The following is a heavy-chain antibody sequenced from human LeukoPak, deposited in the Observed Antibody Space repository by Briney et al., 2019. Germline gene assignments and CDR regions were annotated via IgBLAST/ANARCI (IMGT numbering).Heavy chain of an antibody. CDR3: ARNRKGYYYGSGSYYSS. CDR1: GGSISSSSYY. CDR2: IYYSGST. V-gene: IGHV4-39*07. J-gene: IGHJ5*02. Sequence: SETLSLTCTVSGGSISSSSYYWGWIRQPPGKGLEWIGSIYYSGSTYYNPSLKSRVTISVDTSKNQFSLKVSSVTAADTAVYYCARNRKGYYYGSGSYYSSWGQGTLVTVSS. D-gene: IGHD3-10*01.